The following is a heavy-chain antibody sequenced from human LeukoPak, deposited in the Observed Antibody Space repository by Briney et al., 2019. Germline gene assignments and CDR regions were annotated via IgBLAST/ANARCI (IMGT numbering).Heavy chain of an antibody. D-gene: IGHD3-10*01. CDR1: GGSIRSYY. Sequence: SETLSLTCTVSGGSIRSYYWSWIRQPPGKGLEWIGYIYYSGSTNYNPSLKSRVTMSVDTSKNQFSLKLSSVTAADTAVYYRARQGAGVPFDYWGRGTLVTVSS. CDR3: ARQGAGVPFDY. V-gene: IGHV4-59*08. CDR2: IYYSGST. J-gene: IGHJ4*02.